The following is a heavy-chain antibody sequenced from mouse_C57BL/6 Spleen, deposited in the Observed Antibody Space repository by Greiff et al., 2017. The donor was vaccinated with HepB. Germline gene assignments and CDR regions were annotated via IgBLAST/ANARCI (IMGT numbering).Heavy chain of an antibody. Sequence: QVQLQQSGPELVKPGASVKISCKASGYAFSSSWMNWVKQRPGKGLEWIGRIYPGDGDTNYNGKFKGKATLTADKSSSTAYMQLSSLTSEDSAVYSCAMAYSNYVDYWGQGTTLTVSS. D-gene: IGHD2-5*01. J-gene: IGHJ2*01. CDR2: IYPGDGDT. CDR3: AMAYSNYVDY. V-gene: IGHV1-82*01. CDR1: GYAFSSSW.